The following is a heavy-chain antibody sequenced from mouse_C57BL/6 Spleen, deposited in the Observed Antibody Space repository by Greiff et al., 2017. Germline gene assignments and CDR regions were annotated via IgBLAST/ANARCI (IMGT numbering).Heavy chain of an antibody. J-gene: IGHJ4*01. Sequence: QVHVKQSGAELVRPGSSVKLSCKASGYTFTSSWMHWVKQRPIQGLEWIGNIDPSDSDTHYNQKFKDKATLTVDKSSSTAYMQLSSLTSEDSAVYYCARYYREAMDYWGQGTSVTVSS. CDR1: GYTFTSSW. CDR2: IDPSDSDT. CDR3: ARYYREAMDY. D-gene: IGHD2-12*01. V-gene: IGHV1-52*01.